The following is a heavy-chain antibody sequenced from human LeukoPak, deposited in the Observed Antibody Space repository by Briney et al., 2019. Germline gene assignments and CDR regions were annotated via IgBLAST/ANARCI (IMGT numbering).Heavy chain of an antibody. Sequence: SETLSLTCTVSGGSISSSSYYWGWIRQPPGRGLEWIVSIYYSGSTYYNPSLKSRVTISVDTSKNQFSLKLSSVTAADTAVYYCARHKGGAVAMIDYWGQGTLVTVSS. CDR3: ARHKGGAVAMIDY. CDR2: IYYSGST. D-gene: IGHD6-19*01. V-gene: IGHV4-39*01. J-gene: IGHJ4*02. CDR1: GGSISSSSYY.